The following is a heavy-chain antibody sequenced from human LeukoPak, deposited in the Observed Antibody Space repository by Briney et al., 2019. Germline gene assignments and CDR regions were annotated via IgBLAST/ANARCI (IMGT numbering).Heavy chain of an antibody. D-gene: IGHD3-10*01. CDR3: ARDGIYYGSGSYRAFDY. CDR2: INAGNGNT. V-gene: IGHV1-3*01. Sequence: ASVKVSCKASGYTFTSYAMHWVRQAPGQRLEWMGWINAGNGNTKYSQKFQGRVTITRGTSASTAYMELSSLRSEDTAVYYCARDGIYYGSGSYRAFDYWGQGTLVTVSS. J-gene: IGHJ4*02. CDR1: GYTFTSYA.